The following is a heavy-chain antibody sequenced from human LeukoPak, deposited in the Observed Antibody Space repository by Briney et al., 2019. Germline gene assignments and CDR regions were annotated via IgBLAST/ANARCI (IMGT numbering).Heavy chain of an antibody. CDR1: GGTFSSYA. CDR2: IIPIFGTA. J-gene: IGHJ4*02. V-gene: IGHV1-69*05. CDR3: ARATDLDYYFDY. Sequence: SVKVSCKASGGTFSSYAISWVRQAPGRGLEWMGGIIPIFGTANYAQKFQGRVTITTDESTGTAYMELSSLRSEDTAVYYCARATDLDYYFDYWGQGTLVTVSS.